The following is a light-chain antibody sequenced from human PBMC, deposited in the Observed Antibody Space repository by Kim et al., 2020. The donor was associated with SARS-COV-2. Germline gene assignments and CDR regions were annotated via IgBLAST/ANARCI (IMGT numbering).Light chain of an antibody. CDR3: QQYDSLPLT. CDR1: QDMSDY. CDR2: DAS. V-gene: IGKV1-33*01. Sequence: GDRVTITCQASQDMSDYLSWIQQKPGQAPKVLIYDASNLEVGVPSRFSGSGSGTHFRFTISSLQPEDSATYYCQQYDSLPLTFGGGTKVEIK. J-gene: IGKJ4*01.